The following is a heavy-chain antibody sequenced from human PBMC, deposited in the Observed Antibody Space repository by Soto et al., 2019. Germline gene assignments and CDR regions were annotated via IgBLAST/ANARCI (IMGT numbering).Heavy chain of an antibody. CDR1: GYIFVNYG. J-gene: IGHJ6*02. D-gene: IGHD4-4*01. CDR2: ISPYTGNT. CDR3: VMVDNYVTPTPQDV. V-gene: IGHV1-18*01. Sequence: QVQLVQSGDEVKKPGASVKVSCKASGYIFVNYGIAWVRQAPGQGLEWMGWISPYTGNTHSATKVQGRHTMTTDTSTSTAYMDLGSLTSDDTAVYYCVMVDNYVTPTPQDVWGQGPTVTVSS.